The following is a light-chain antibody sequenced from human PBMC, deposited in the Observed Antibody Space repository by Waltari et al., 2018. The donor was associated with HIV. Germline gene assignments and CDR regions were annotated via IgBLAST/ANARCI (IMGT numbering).Light chain of an antibody. CDR3: QQYYSTPWT. CDR2: WAS. Sequence: DIVMTQSPDSLAVSLGERATINCKSSTSVLYSSNNKNYFTWYQQKPGQPPKLPIYWASTRESGVPDRFSGSGSGTDFTLTSSSLQAEDVAVYYCQQYYSTPWTFGQGTKVEIK. J-gene: IGKJ1*01. CDR1: TSVLYSSNNKNY. V-gene: IGKV4-1*01.